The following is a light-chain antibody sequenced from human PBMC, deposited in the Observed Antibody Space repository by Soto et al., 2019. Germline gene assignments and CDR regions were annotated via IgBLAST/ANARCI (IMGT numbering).Light chain of an antibody. V-gene: IGKV1-33*01. J-gene: IGKJ4*01. CDR2: DAS. CDR1: QDIKNY. CDR3: QQYDNLPLT. Sequence: DIQMTQSPSSVSASVGDRVTITCQASQDIKNYLNWYQQKSGKAPKLLIYDASDLETGVPSRFSGSGSGTDFTFTINSLQPEDIATYYCQQYDNLPLTFGGGTKGDIK.